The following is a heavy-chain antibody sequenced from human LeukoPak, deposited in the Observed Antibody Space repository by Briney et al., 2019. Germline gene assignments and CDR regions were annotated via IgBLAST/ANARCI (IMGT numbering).Heavy chain of an antibody. D-gene: IGHD3-10*01. V-gene: IGHV3-48*04. CDR2: ISSSSSTI. CDR3: ARDLLYYGSGRFPPNDY. Sequence: GGSLRLSCAASGFTFSSYSMNWVRQAPGKGLEWVSYISSSSSTIYYADSVKGRFTISRDNAKNSLYLQMNSLRAEDTAVYYCARDLLYYGSGRFPPNDYWGQGTLVTVSS. CDR1: GFTFSSYS. J-gene: IGHJ4*02.